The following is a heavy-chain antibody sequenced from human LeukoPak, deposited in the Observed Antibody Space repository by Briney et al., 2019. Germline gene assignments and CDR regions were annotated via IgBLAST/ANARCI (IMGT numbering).Heavy chain of an antibody. D-gene: IGHD3-3*01. CDR3: ATNFYDFWSGYYPPPGDY. J-gene: IGHJ4*02. V-gene: IGHV4-59*05. CDR2: IYYSGST. Sequence: SETLSLTCTVSGGSISSYYWSWIRQPPGKGLEWIGSIYYSGSTYYSPSLKSRVTISVDTSKNQFSLKLSSVTAADTAVYYCATNFYDFWSGYYPPPGDYWGQGTLVTVSS. CDR1: GGSISSYY.